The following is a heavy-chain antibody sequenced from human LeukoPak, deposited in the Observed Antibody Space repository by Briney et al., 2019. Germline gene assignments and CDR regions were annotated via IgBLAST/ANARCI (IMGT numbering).Heavy chain of an antibody. CDR1: GGSISSSSYY. CDR2: IYYSGST. V-gene: IGHV4-39*07. D-gene: IGHD4-17*01. CDR3: ARAKGTTVSVFDY. Sequence: SETLSLTCTVSGGSISSSSYYWGWIRQPPGKGLEWIGSIYYSGSTYYNPSLKSRVTISVGTSKNQFSLKLSSVNAADTAVYYCARAKGTTVSVFDYWGQGTLVTVSS. J-gene: IGHJ4*02.